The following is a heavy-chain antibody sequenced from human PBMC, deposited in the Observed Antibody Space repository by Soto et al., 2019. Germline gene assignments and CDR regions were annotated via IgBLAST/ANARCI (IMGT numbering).Heavy chain of an antibody. CDR1: GYTFNRYG. CDR3: ARADSSGYSFLSWFDP. J-gene: IGHJ5*02. CDR2: ISAYNGNT. D-gene: IGHD3-22*01. V-gene: IGHV1-18*01. Sequence: QVQLVRSGAEVKKPGASVTVSCTASGYTFNRYGISWVRQAPGQGLEWMGWISAYNGNTNYAQKLQGRDTMTTDTSTSIAYMELRSLRSDDTAVYYCARADSSGYSFLSWFDPWGQGTLVTVSS.